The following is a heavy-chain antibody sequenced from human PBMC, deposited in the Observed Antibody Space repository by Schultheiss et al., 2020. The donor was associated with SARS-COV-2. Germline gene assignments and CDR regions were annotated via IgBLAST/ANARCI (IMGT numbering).Heavy chain of an antibody. J-gene: IGHJ6*02. D-gene: IGHD1-26*01. Sequence: GGSLRLSCAASGFTFSSYSMNWVRQAPGKGLEWVSYISSSSNTVHYADSVKGRFTISGDSAKNSLYLEMHGLRAEDTAVYYCARESIVGAHDYGMDVWGQGTSVTVSS. CDR3: ARESIVGAHDYGMDV. V-gene: IGHV3-48*04. CDR2: ISSSSNTV. CDR1: GFTFSSYS.